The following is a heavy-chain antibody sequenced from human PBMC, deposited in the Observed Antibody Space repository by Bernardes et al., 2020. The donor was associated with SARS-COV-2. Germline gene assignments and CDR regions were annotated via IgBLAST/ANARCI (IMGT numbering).Heavy chain of an antibody. CDR1: GGSFSAYY. V-gene: IGHV4-34*01. J-gene: IGHJ3*01. Sequence: SETLSLTCAVYGGSFSAYYWSWIRQPPGKGLEWIGEINHIGSANYNPSLKSRVTISVDTSKNQFSLRLTSVTAADTALYYCARDIHTVTPNNYAFDVWGQGTKVTVSS. D-gene: IGHD4-17*01. CDR2: INHIGSA. CDR3: ARDIHTVTPNNYAFDV.